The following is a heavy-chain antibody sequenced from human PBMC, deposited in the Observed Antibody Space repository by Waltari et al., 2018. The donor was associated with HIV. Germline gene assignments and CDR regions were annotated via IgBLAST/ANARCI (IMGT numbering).Heavy chain of an antibody. Sequence: FTFSSYSMNWVRQAPGKGLEWVSSISSSSSYIYYADSVKGRFTISRDNAKNSLYLQMNSLRAEDTAVYYCARDGGYGDYGWYFDLWGRGTLVTVSS. D-gene: IGHD4-17*01. J-gene: IGHJ2*01. CDR2: ISSSSSYI. CDR1: FTFSSYS. CDR3: ARDGGYGDYGWYFDL. V-gene: IGHV3-21*01.